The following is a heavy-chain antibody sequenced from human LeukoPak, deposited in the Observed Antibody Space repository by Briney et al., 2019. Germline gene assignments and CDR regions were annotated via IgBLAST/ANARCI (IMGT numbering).Heavy chain of an antibody. Sequence: GGSLRLSCAASGFTFSSYALSWVRQSRGKGVEGVSGISGSGGRIFYAGSVKGSFTISRDNSKNTLYLKMSSLRADDTSVYYCANHRPSSITGRGGFDYWGQGTLVTVSS. D-gene: IGHD6-6*01. CDR1: GFTFSSYA. V-gene: IGHV3-23*01. CDR3: ANHRPSSITGRGGFDY. CDR2: ISGSGGRI. J-gene: IGHJ4*02.